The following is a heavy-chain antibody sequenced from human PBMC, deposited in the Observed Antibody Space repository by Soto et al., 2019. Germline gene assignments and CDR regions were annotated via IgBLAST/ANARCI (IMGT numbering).Heavy chain of an antibody. CDR1: GGTFSSYA. D-gene: IGHD2-15*01. Sequence: QVQLVQSGAEVKKPGSSVKVSCKASGGTFSSYAISWVRQAPGQGLEWMGGIIPIFGTANYAQKFQGKVTITADESTSTAYMELSSLRSEDTAVYYCARTHPCSGGSCYSGRWFDPWGQGTLVTVSS. J-gene: IGHJ5*02. CDR3: ARTHPCSGGSCYSGRWFDP. V-gene: IGHV1-69*01. CDR2: IIPIFGTA.